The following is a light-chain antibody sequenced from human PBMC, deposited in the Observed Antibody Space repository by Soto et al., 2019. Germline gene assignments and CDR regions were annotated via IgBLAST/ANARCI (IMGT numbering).Light chain of an antibody. CDR3: SSYTSSSTLL. CDR1: SNDVGGSDY. CDR2: GVS. V-gene: IGLV2-14*01. J-gene: IGLJ2*01. Sequence: QSALTQPASVSASPGQSITISCTGASNDVGGSDYVSWYQQHPGKAPKLIIYGVSNRPSGTSDRFSGSKSGNPASLTISGLQAEDEADYYCSSYTSSSTLLFGGGTKVTVL.